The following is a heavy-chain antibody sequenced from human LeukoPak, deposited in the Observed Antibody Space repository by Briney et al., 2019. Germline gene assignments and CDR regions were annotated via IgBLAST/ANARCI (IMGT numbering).Heavy chain of an antibody. V-gene: IGHV3-74*03. CDR2: INSDGSNT. Sequence: PGGSLRLSCAASGFTFSSYWMHWVRQVPGKGLVWVSRINSDGSNTTYADSVKGRFTISRDNAKNTLYLQMNSLRAEDTAVYYCARDLELVYYDSSGYDYWGQGTLVIVSS. J-gene: IGHJ4*02. CDR3: ARDLELVYYDSSGYDY. CDR1: GFTFSSYW. D-gene: IGHD3-22*01.